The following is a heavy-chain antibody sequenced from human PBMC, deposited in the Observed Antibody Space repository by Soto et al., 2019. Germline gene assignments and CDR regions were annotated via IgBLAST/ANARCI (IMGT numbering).Heavy chain of an antibody. CDR2: ISYDGSNK. D-gene: IGHD6-19*01. Sequence: QVQLVESGGGVVQPGRSLRLSCAASGFTFSSYAMQWVRQAPGKGLEWVAVISYDGSNKYYADSVKGRFTISRDNSKNTLYLQTNSLRAEDTAVYYCARAGAVACFDYWGQGTLVTVSS. CDR3: ARAGAVACFDY. CDR1: GFTFSSYA. J-gene: IGHJ4*02. V-gene: IGHV3-30-3*01.